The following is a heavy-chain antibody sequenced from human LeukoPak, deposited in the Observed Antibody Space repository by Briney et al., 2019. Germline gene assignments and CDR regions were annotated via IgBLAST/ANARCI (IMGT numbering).Heavy chain of an antibody. CDR3: ARERASAGPHFEH. CDR1: GGSIITYY. Sequence: SETLSLTCSVSGGSIITYYWSWIGQPPGKGLEWIGYNYNRGTTNYNPSLKSRVTISVDRSKNQFSLSLTSVTAADTAVYYCARERASAGPHFEHWGRGILVTVSS. CDR2: NYNRGTT. J-gene: IGHJ4*02. D-gene: IGHD6-13*01. V-gene: IGHV4-59*01.